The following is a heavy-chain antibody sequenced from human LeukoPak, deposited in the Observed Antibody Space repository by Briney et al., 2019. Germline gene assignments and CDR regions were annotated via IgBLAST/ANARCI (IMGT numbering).Heavy chain of an antibody. Sequence: GGSLRLSCAASGFTFRDCSMHWVRQAPGKGLEWLALISFDGSTQYYADSVKGRFTISRDNSNNILYVQMNSLSAEDTAVYFCARAPRDSSSGSWEIYGMDVWGLGTTVIVSS. CDR3: ARAPRDSSSGSWEIYGMDV. CDR2: ISFDGSTQ. V-gene: IGHV3-30-3*01. CDR1: GFTFRDCS. D-gene: IGHD3-10*01. J-gene: IGHJ6*02.